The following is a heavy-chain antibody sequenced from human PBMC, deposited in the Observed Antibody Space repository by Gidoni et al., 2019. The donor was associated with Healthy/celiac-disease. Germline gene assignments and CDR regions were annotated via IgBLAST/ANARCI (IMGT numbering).Heavy chain of an antibody. CDR3: ARQGELGPGFDY. J-gene: IGHJ4*02. D-gene: IGHD7-27*01. CDR2: IYYSGST. CDR1: GGSISSSSYS. Sequence: QLQLQESGPGLVKPSETLSLTCTVSGGSISSSSYSWGWIRQPPGKGLEWIGSIYYSGSTYYNPSLKSRVTISVDTSKNQFSLKLSSVTAADTAVYYCARQGELGPGFDYWGQGTLVTVSS. V-gene: IGHV4-39*01.